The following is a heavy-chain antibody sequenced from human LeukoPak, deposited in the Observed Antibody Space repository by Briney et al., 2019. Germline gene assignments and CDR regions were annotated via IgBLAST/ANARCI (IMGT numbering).Heavy chain of an antibody. CDR1: GGSISSYY. D-gene: IGHD5-18*01. CDR2: IHYSGST. Sequence: SETLSLTCTVSGGSISSYYWSWIRQPPGKGLEWIGYIHYSGSTNYNPSLKSRVTISLDTSKNQFSLKLSSVTAADTAVYYCARDGDSYGYAYWGQGTLVTVSS. J-gene: IGHJ4*02. V-gene: IGHV4-59*01. CDR3: ARDGDSYGYAY.